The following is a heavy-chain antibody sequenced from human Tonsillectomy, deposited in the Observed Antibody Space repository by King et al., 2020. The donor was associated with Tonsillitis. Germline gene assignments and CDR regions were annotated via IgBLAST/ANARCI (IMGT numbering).Heavy chain of an antibody. CDR1: GFPFNNYG. CDR2: ISLDGSNN. CDR3: AKDPLLVFGVVSGAFDI. Sequence: VQLVESGGGVVQPGRSLRLSCAASGFPFNNYGMHWVRQAPGKGLEWVAVISLDGSNNYYADSVKGRFTISRDNSRNTLYLQMNSLRAEDTAVYYCAKDPLLVFGVVSGAFDIWGQGTMVTVSS. V-gene: IGHV3-30*18. D-gene: IGHD3-3*01. J-gene: IGHJ3*02.